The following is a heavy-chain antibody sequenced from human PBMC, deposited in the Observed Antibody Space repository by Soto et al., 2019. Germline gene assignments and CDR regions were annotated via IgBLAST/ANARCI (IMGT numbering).Heavy chain of an antibody. CDR2: ISAHNGNT. CDR1: GYTFTSYG. J-gene: IGHJ4*02. D-gene: IGHD6-6*01. CDR3: ARGRDGDY. V-gene: IGHV1-18*01. Sequence: QVHLVQSGAEVKKPGASVKVSCKASGYTFTSYGITWVRQAPGQGLEWMGWISAHNGNTDYAQKLQGRVIVTRDTSTSTAYMELRSMLSDDTAVYYCARGRDGDYGGQGALVTVSS.